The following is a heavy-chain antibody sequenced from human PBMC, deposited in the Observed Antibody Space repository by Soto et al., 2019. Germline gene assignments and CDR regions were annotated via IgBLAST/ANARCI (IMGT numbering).Heavy chain of an antibody. CDR3: ARGYCSGGSCYSYFYGMDV. D-gene: IGHD2-15*01. Sequence: TLSLTCTVSGGSISSDDYYWSWIRQPPGKGLEWIGYIYYSGSTYYNPSLKSRVTISLDTSKNHFSLKLPSVTAADTAVYYCARGYCSGGSCYSYFYGMDVWGQGTTVTVSS. J-gene: IGHJ6*02. CDR1: GGSISSDDYY. V-gene: IGHV4-30-4*01. CDR2: IYYSGST.